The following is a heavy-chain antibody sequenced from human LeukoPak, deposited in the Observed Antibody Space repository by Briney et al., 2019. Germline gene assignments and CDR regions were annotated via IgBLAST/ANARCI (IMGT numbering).Heavy chain of an antibody. D-gene: IGHD3-22*01. V-gene: IGHV4-39*01. CDR3: ASAKPITMIVVEAFDI. CDR1: GGSISSSIYY. CDR2: IYYSGST. J-gene: IGHJ3*02. Sequence: SETLSLTCTVSGGSISSSIYYWGWIRQPPGKGLEWIGSIYYSGSTYYNPSLKSRVTISVDTSKNQFSLKLSSVTAADTAVYYCASAKPITMIVVEAFDIWGQGTMVTVSS.